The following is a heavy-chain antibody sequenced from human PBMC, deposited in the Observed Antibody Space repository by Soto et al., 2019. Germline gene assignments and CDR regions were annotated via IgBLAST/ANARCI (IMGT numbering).Heavy chain of an antibody. D-gene: IGHD3-10*01. CDR1: GGSISSGGYY. Sequence: QVQLQELGPGLVKPSQTLSLTCTVSGGSISSGGYYWSWIRQHPGKGLEWIGYIYYTGSTYYNPSLKSRVTISVDTSKNQFSLKLSSVTAADTAVYYCATLYMVRGVRTFDYWGQGTLVTVSS. CDR3: ATLYMVRGVRTFDY. J-gene: IGHJ4*02. CDR2: IYYTGST. V-gene: IGHV4-31*03.